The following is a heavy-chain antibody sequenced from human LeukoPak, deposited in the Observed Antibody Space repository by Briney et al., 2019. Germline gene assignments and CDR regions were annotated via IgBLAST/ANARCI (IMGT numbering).Heavy chain of an antibody. CDR1: GGSISTYY. CDR3: AVYSIFSSWLFVT. V-gene: IGHV4-4*07. J-gene: IGHJ3*02. D-gene: IGHD4-11*01. Sequence: SETLSLTCTVSGGSISTYYWSWIRQTAGKGLEWIGRIYSSGSTNYNPSLESRVTVSLDTSKNQFSLKLSSVTAADTAFYYLAVYSIFSSWLFVTGGQGTVSTFS. CDR2: IYSSGST.